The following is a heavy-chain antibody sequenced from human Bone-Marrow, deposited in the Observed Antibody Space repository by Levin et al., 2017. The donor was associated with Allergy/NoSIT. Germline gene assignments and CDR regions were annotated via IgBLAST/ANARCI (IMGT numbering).Heavy chain of an antibody. V-gene: IGHV3-53*01. J-gene: IGHJ5*02. CDR3: ARHPSDTA. CDR1: GFIVSRHY. CDR2: IYSGGST. D-gene: IGHD5-18*01. Sequence: GESLKISCAASGFIVSRHYMSWVRQAPGKGLEGVSVIYSGGSTHYADSVKGRFTISRDASKNTLFLQMNSLRVEDTAVYYCARHPSDTAWGQGTLVTVSS.